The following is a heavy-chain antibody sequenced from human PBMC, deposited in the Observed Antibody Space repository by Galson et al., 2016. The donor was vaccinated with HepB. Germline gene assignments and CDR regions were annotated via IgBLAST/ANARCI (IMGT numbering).Heavy chain of an antibody. CDR1: GFSLSTTRVG. D-gene: IGHD3/OR15-3a*01. CDR3: AHMGGWTGLGWGYCFDC. V-gene: IGHV2-5*02. J-gene: IGHJ4*02. Sequence: PALVKPTQTLTLTCTFSGFSLSTTRVGVGWIRQPPGKALEWLALIYGDDDERYSPSLRNRLTITKDTSKNQVVLTMTNMDPMDTATYYCAHMGGWTGLGWGYCFDCWGQGTLVTVSS. CDR2: IYGDDDE.